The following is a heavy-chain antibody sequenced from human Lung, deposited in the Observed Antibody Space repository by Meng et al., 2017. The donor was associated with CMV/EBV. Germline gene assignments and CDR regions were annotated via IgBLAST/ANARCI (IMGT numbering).Heavy chain of an antibody. D-gene: IGHD1-26*01. CDR3: ARVEVGITSGDY. CDR2: IDAANGNT. CDR1: RYPLTSYA. Sequence: QGHVVEFGAEVKKPGASWKVPCMASRYPLTSYAMHWVRQAPGQRLEWMGWIDAANGNTNYAQTLQGRVTMTTDTSTSTAYMELRSLRSDDTAVYYCARVEVGITSGDYWGQGTLVTVSS. V-gene: IGHV1-3*01. J-gene: IGHJ4*02.